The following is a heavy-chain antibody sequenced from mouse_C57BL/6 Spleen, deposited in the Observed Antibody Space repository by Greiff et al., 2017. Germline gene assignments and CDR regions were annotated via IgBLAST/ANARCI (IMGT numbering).Heavy chain of an antibody. CDR3: AIILTYFDV. Sequence: EVKLMESGGGLVKPGGSLKLSCAASGFTFSDYGMHWVRQAPEKGLEWVAYISSGSSTIYYADTVKGRFTISRDNAKNTLFLQMTSLRSEDTAMYYCAIILTYFDVWGTGTRVTVSS. CDR1: GFTFSDYG. J-gene: IGHJ1*03. CDR2: ISSGSSTI. V-gene: IGHV5-17*01.